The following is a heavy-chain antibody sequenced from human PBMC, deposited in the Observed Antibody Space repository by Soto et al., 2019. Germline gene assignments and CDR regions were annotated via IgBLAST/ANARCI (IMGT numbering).Heavy chain of an antibody. CDR2: INPSGGST. D-gene: IGHD6-19*01. CDR1: GYTFTSYY. Sequence: QVQLVQSGAEVKKPGASVKVSCKASGYTFTSYYMHWVRQAPGQGLEWMGIINPSGGSTSYVQKFQGRVTMTRDKSTSTVYMELSRLRAEDTAVYYCARDRGGAVAGASFDYWGQGTLVTVSS. J-gene: IGHJ4*02. V-gene: IGHV1-46*01. CDR3: ARDRGGAVAGASFDY.